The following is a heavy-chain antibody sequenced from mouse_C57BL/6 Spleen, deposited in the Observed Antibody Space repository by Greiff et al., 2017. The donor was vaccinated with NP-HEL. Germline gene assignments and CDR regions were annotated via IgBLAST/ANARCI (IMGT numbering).Heavy chain of an antibody. CDR3: ARTQGYAMDY. V-gene: IGHV1-82*01. Sequence: SGPELVKPGASVKISCKASGYAFSSSWMNWVKQRPGKGLEWIGRIYPGDGDTNYNGKFKGKATLTADKSSSTAYMQLSSLTSEDSAVYFCARTQGYAMDYWGQGTSVTVSS. CDR1: GYAFSSSW. J-gene: IGHJ4*01. CDR2: IYPGDGDT. D-gene: IGHD3-2*02.